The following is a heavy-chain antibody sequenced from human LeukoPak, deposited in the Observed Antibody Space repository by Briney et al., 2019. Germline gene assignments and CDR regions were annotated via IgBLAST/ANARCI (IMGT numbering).Heavy chain of an antibody. Sequence: GGSLRLSCAASGFTFSSYAMHWVRQAPGKGLEWVAVISYDGSHEYYADSVKGRFTISRDNSKNTLYLQMNSLRAEDTAVYYCARDLTAMDGYLGYYFDYWGQGTLVTVSS. CDR2: ISYDGSHE. V-gene: IGHV3-30*04. CDR1: GFTFSSYA. CDR3: ARDLTAMDGYLGYYFDY. D-gene: IGHD5-18*01. J-gene: IGHJ4*02.